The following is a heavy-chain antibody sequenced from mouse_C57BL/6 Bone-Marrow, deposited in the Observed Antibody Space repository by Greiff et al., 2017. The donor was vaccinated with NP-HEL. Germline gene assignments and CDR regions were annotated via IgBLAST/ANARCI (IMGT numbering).Heavy chain of an antibody. CDR1: GFTFSSYA. J-gene: IGHJ2*01. CDR2: ISDGGSYT. CDR3: ARDFLNGY. Sequence: EVKLVESGGGLVKPGGSLKLSCAASGFTFSSYAMSWVRQTPEKRLEWVATISDGGSYTYYPDNVTGRFTISRDNAKNNLYLQMSHLKSEDTAMYYCARDFLNGYWGQGTTLTVSS. V-gene: IGHV5-4*01.